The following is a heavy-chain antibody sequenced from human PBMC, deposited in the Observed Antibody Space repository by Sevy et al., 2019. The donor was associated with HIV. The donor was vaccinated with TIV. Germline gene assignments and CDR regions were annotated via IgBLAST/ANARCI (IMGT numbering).Heavy chain of an antibody. CDR3: ATTKDSYERSGSPFDY. J-gene: IGHJ4*02. D-gene: IGHD3-22*01. Sequence: ATVKVSCKVSGYTLTKLGMHWVRQAPGKGLEWMGSFDPEDRETIYAQKFQGRLTMTEDTSTDTAYMDLSSLRSEDTAVYFCATTKDSYERSGSPFDYWGQGTMVSVSS. CDR2: FDPEDRET. CDR1: GYTLTKLG. V-gene: IGHV1-24*01.